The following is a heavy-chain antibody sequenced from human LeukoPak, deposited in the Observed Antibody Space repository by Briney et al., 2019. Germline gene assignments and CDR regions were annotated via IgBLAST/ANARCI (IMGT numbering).Heavy chain of an antibody. J-gene: IGHJ4*02. Sequence: PGGSLRLSCAASGFTFSSYAMHWVRQAPGKGLEWVAVISYDGSNKYYADSVKGRFTISRDNSKNTLYLLMNSLRAEDTAVYYCARGSHYFDYWGQGTLVTVSS. CDR3: ARGSHYFDY. CDR2: ISYDGSNK. D-gene: IGHD6-6*01. CDR1: GFTFSSYA. V-gene: IGHV3-30*04.